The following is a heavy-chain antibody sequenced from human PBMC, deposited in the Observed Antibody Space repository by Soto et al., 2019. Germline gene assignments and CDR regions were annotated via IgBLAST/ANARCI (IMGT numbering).Heavy chain of an antibody. CDR2: IYWDEDN. V-gene: IGHV2-5*02. CDR1: GFSLSSYGMG. D-gene: IGHD4-17*01. J-gene: IGHJ5*02. CDR3: SLAGDYHLLAVYP. Sequence: QITLKESGPTLVRTAQTLTLTCGFSGFSLSSYGMGVAWILQPPGKALEWLALIYWDEDNRNSPSLKDRLAIPKEAFDYHVVLTINNMDPGASATYFCSLAGDYHLLAVYPWGPGTLV.